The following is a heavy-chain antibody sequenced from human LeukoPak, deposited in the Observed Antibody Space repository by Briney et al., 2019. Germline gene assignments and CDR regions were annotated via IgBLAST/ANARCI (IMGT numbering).Heavy chain of an antibody. D-gene: IGHD2-15*01. CDR3: ARHGGTRILPI. Sequence: GRSLRLSCAAYGFTFSDYSMNWVRQAAGKGLEWVSFIRSTSGRIHYTDSVRGRFTISRDNDRNSLYLQMNSLRDEDTAVYYCARHGGTRILPIWGQGTVVTVSS. CDR2: IRSTSGRI. CDR1: GFTFSDYS. J-gene: IGHJ3*02. V-gene: IGHV3-48*02.